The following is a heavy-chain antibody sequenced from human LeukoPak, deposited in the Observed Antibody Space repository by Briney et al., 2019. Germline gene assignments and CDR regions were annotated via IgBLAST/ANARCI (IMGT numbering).Heavy chain of an antibody. CDR2: ISYDGSNK. Sequence: PGGSLRLSCAASGFTFSSYGMHWVRQAPGKGLEWVAVISYDGSNKYYADSVKGRFTISRDNSKNTLYLQMNSLRAEDTAVYYCARDMLSPDSYGMDVWGQGTTVTVSS. CDR1: GFTFSSYG. J-gene: IGHJ6*02. CDR3: ARDMLSPDSYGMDV. V-gene: IGHV3-30*03. D-gene: IGHD3-10*02.